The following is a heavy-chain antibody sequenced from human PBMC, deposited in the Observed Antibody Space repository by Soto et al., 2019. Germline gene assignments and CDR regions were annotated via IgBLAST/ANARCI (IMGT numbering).Heavy chain of an antibody. J-gene: IGHJ5*02. Sequence: GSLRLSCAASGFIFENFGMSWVRQAPGKGLEWISSISGSGFKKYYADSVKGRFTISRDNSKSTVYLELNNLSAEDTAVYHCEKNQDVELVPLATVDWFDPWGQGSVVTVSS. CDR1: GFIFENFG. V-gene: IGHV3-23*01. CDR2: ISGSGFKK. CDR3: EKNQDVELVPLATVDWFDP. D-gene: IGHD2-2*01.